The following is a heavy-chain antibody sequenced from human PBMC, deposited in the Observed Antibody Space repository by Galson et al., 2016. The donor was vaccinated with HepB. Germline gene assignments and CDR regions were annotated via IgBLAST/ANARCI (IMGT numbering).Heavy chain of an antibody. CDR1: GDSVSNINSA. Sequence: CAISGDSVSNINSAWAWVRQSPSRGLEWLGRTYYRSKWFNHYAVSVKSRMTINADTSNNQFSQQPESVTLEDTAVYYCTRAAENWDGMWRNGFAVWGQGTVVTVS. J-gene: IGHJ3*01. D-gene: IGHD1-1*01. V-gene: IGHV6-1*01. CDR2: TYYRSKWFN. CDR3: TRAAENWDGMWRNGFAV.